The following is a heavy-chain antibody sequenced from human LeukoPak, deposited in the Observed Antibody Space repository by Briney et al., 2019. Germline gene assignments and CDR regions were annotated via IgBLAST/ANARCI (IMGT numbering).Heavy chain of an antibody. CDR1: GFTFSSYW. J-gene: IGHJ3*02. D-gene: IGHD2/OR15-2a*01. Sequence: GGPLRLSCAASGFTFSSYWMHWVRHAPGKGLVWVSRINSDGSSTSYADSVKGRFTISRDNAKNTLYLQMNSLRAEDTAVYYCARVYDPRMGDAFDIWGQGTMVTVSS. CDR3: ARVYDPRMGDAFDI. CDR2: INSDGSST. V-gene: IGHV3-74*01.